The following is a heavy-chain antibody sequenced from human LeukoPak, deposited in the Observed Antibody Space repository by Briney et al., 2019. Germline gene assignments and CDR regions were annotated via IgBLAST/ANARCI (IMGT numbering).Heavy chain of an antibody. V-gene: IGHV3-30*02. CDR2: IRYDGSNK. J-gene: IGHJ6*03. CDR1: GFSFSSYG. D-gene: IGHD3-10*01. Sequence: GGSLRLSCAASGFSFSSYGMHWVRRAPGKGLEWVAFIRYDGSNKYYADSVKGRFTISRDNSKNTLYLQMNSLRSEDTAVYYCANLYGSSFYMDVWGKGTTVTISS. CDR3: ANLYGSSFYMDV.